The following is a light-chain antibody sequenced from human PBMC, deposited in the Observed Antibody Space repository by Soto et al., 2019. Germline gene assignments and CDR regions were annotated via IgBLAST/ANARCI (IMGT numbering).Light chain of an antibody. Sequence: QSALTQPASVSGSPGQSITISCTGTSSDVGGYNYVSWYQQHPGKAPKLMIYDVSNRPTGVSNRFSGSKSGTSASLAISGLRSEDEADYYCAAWDDSLSGVVFGGGTQLTVL. CDR2: DVS. CDR3: AAWDDSLSGVV. CDR1: SSDVGGYNY. J-gene: IGLJ2*01. V-gene: IGLV2-14*01.